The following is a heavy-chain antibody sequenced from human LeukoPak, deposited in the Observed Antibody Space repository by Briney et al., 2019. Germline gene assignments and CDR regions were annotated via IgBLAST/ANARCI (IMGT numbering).Heavy chain of an antibody. CDR2: INHSGST. J-gene: IGHJ4*02. D-gene: IGHD3-22*01. CDR1: GGSFSGYY. CDR3: ARGGPYYYDSSGYYYVDY. V-gene: IGHV4-34*01. Sequence: RASETLSLTCAVYGGSFSGYYWSWIRQPPGKGLEWIGEINHSGSTNYNPSLKSRVTISVDTSKNQFSLKLSSVTAADTAVYYCARGGPYYYDSSGYYYVDYWGQGTLVTVSS.